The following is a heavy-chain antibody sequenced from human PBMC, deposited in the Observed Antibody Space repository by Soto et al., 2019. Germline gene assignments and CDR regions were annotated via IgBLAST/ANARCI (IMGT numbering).Heavy chain of an antibody. CDR1: GGTFSSYA. Sequence: SVKVSCKASGGTFSSYAISWVRQAPGQGLEWMGGIIPIFGTANYAQKFQGRVTITADESTSTAYMELSSLRSEDTAVYYCARLDSGSYPLDYWGQGTLVTVSS. CDR2: IIPIFGTA. D-gene: IGHD1-26*01. CDR3: ARLDSGSYPLDY. V-gene: IGHV1-69*13. J-gene: IGHJ4*02.